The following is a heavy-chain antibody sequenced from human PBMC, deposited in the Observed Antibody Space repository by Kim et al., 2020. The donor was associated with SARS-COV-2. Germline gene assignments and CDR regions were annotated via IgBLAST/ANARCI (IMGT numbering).Heavy chain of an antibody. D-gene: IGHD5-18*01. Sequence: DSVKGRFTISRDNAKNSLYLQMNSLRAEDTAVYYCVREGVDTAMVNAFDIWGQGTMVTVSS. J-gene: IGHJ3*02. CDR3: VREGVDTAMVNAFDI. V-gene: IGHV3-21*01.